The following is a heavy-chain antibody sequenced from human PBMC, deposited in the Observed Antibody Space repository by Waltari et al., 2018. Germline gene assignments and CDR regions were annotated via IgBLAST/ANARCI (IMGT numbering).Heavy chain of an antibody. CDR1: GGSFSGYY. V-gene: IGHV4-34*01. CDR3: ARAGDGYNWGDAFDI. CDR2: INHSGST. D-gene: IGHD5-12*01. Sequence: QVQLQQWGAGLLKPSETLSLTCAVYGGSFSGYYWSWIRQPPGKGLEWIGEINHSGSTNYNPSLKSRVTISVDTSKNQFSLKLSSVTAADTAVYYCARAGDGYNWGDAFDIWGQGTMVTVSS. J-gene: IGHJ3*02.